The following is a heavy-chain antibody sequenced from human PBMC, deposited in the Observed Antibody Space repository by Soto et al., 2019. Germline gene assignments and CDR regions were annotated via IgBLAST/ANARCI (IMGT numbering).Heavy chain of an antibody. J-gene: IGHJ6*02. CDR3: ARGGIAAFRPHYYGMDV. CDR1: GYTFTGYY. D-gene: IGHD6-13*01. V-gene: IGHV1-2*04. Sequence: QVQLVQSGAEVKKPGASVKVSCKASGYTFTGYYMHWVRQAPGQGLEWMGWINPNSGGTNYAQKFQGWVTMTRDTSISTAYMELSRLRSDDTAVYYCARGGIAAFRPHYYGMDVWGQGTTVTVSS. CDR2: INPNSGGT.